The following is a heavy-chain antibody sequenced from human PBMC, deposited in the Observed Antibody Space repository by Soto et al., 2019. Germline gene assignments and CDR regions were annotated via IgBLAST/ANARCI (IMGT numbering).Heavy chain of an antibody. CDR2: IYYSGST. D-gene: IGHD1-7*01. CDR1: AGSLSRGDYH. V-gene: IGHV4-30-4*01. CDR3: ARIVGSTGYYHYGNAV. Sequence: PSQNLSLSRSGSAGSLSRGDYHWCWIRQAPGKGLERNGYIYYSGSTYYNPSLPTRVTISVDTSKNQCSLKLSSVTAAYTAVYYCARIVGSTGYYHYGNAVAGQGT. J-gene: IGHJ6*01.